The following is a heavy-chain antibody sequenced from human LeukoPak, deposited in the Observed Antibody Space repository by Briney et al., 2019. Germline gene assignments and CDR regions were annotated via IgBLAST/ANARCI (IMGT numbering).Heavy chain of an antibody. D-gene: IGHD6-13*01. CDR1: GGTFSSYA. J-gene: IGHJ4*02. CDR3: ASAKYSSSRYIVDY. V-gene: IGHV1-69*13. CDR2: IIPIFGTA. Sequence: ASVKVSCKASGGTFSSYAISWVRQAPGQGLEWMGGIIPIFGTANYAQKFQGRVAITADESTSTAYMELSSLRSEDTAVYYCASAKYSSSRYIVDYWGQGTLVTVSS.